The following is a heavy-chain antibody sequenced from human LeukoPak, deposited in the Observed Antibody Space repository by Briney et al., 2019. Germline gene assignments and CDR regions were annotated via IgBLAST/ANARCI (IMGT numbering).Heavy chain of an antibody. V-gene: IGHV4-34*01. J-gene: IGHJ4*02. CDR1: GGSISSYY. CDR3: ARGSGRFDY. D-gene: IGHD3-10*01. CDR2: INHSGST. Sequence: SETLPLTCTVSGGSISSYYWSWIRQPPGKGLEWIGEINHSGSTNYNPSLKSRVTISVDTSKNQFSLKLSPVTAADTAVYYCARGSGRFDYWGQGTLVTVSS.